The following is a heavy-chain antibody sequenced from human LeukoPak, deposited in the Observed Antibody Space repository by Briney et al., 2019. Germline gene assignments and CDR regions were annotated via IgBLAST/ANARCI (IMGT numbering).Heavy chain of an antibody. D-gene: IGHD3-10*01. CDR3: ARAVTMIRGVYGRNWFDP. V-gene: IGHV4-39*07. CDR2: IYYSGRT. CDR1: GGSISSSSYY. Sequence: SETLSLTCTVSGGSISSSSYYWGWIRQPPGKGLEWIGYIYYSGRTYYNPSLKSRVTISVDTSKNQFSLKLSSATAADTAVYYCARAVTMIRGVYGRNWFDPWGQGALVTVSS. J-gene: IGHJ5*02.